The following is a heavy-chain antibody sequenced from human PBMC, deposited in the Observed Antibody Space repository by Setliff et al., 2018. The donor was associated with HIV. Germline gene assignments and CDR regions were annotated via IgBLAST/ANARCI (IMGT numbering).Heavy chain of an antibody. CDR1: GASTSNDY. Sequence: SETLSLTCTVSGASTSNDYWNWIRQSPGKGLEWIGYISSSGSTNSNPSLKSRVTISVDVSNTQIFLSLTSVTAADTAVYYCARGDRYYGSGGDYVGGWYYFDIWGQGTLVTSPQ. CDR3: ARGDRYYGSGGDYVGGWYYFDI. CDR2: ISSSGST. J-gene: IGHJ4*02. D-gene: IGHD3-10*01. V-gene: IGHV4-59*01.